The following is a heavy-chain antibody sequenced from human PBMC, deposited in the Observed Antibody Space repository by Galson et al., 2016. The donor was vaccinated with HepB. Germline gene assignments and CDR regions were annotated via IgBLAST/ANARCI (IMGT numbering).Heavy chain of an antibody. V-gene: IGHV3-74*01. Sequence: SLRLSCAVSGLPFSAYWLHWVRQAPGKGLEWVARISNDGSLAAYADSVKGRFTISRDNSKNTLYLLLNSLRAEDTSLYYCASRWDSFDVWGQGTMVTVSS. CDR1: GLPFSAYW. CDR2: ISNDGSLA. CDR3: ASRWDSFDV. D-gene: IGHD1-26*01. J-gene: IGHJ3*01.